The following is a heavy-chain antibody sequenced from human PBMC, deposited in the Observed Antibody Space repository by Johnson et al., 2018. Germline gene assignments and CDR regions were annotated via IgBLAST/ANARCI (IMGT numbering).Heavy chain of an antibody. J-gene: IGHJ1*01. CDR2: IIPKFDTA. Sequence: VQLVQSGAEVKKPGSSVKVSRKATGGTFKSYAITWLRQAPGQGLEWMGGIIPKFDTANYAQEFQDRVTITADESTGTAYMELSSLRSDDTAVYYCARGLSYKTDWGQGTLVTVSS. D-gene: IGHD3-16*02. CDR3: ARGLSYKTD. CDR1: GGTFKSYA. V-gene: IGHV1-69*12.